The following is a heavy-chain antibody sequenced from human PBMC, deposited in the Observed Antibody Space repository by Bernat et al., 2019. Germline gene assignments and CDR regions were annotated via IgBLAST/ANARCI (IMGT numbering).Heavy chain of an antibody. CDR2: IKQDGSEK. J-gene: IGHJ4*02. CDR3: ARSASSGWYRPDY. D-gene: IGHD6-19*01. Sequence: EVQLVESGGGLVQPGGSLRLSCAASGFTFSSYWMSWVRQAPGKGLEWVANIKQDGSEKYYVDSVKGRFTISRDNAKNSLYLKMNRLRAEDTAVDYCARSASSGWYRPDYWGQGTLVTVSS. V-gene: IGHV3-7*03. CDR1: GFTFSSYW.